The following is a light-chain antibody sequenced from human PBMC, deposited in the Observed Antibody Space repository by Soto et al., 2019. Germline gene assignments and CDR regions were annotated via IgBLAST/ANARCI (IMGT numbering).Light chain of an antibody. V-gene: IGKV3-20*01. J-gene: IGKJ1*01. CDR3: QQYGSSPWT. CDR2: GAS. CDR1: QSVFSSY. Sequence: EHFFSQSPRPLFFSPGGRATPSLRARQSVFSSYLAWYQQKPGQAPRLLIYGASSRATGIPDRFSGSGSGTDFTLTISRLEPEDFAVYYRQQYGSSPWTFGQWTKVDIK.